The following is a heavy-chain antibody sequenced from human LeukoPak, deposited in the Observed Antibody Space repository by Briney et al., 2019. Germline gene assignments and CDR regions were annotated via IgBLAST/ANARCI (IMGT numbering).Heavy chain of an antibody. D-gene: IGHD4-17*01. CDR2: ISGSGGST. CDR1: GFTFSTYI. Sequence: GGSLRLSCAASGFTFSTYIMHWVRQPPGKGLEWVSAISGSGGSTYYADSVKGRFTISRDNSKNTLYLQMNSLRAEDTAVYYCATTVTTGRAYWGQGTLVTVSS. J-gene: IGHJ4*02. CDR3: ATTVTTGRAY. V-gene: IGHV3-23*01.